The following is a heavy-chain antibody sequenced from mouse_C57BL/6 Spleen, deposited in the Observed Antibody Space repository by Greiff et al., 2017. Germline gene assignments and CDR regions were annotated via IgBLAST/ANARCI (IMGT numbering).Heavy chain of an antibody. CDR2: IDPSDSYT. J-gene: IGHJ1*03. D-gene: IGHD4-1*01. V-gene: IGHV1-50*01. Sequence: VQLQQPGAELVKPGASVKLSCKASGYTFTSYWLQWVKQRPGQGLEWIGEIDPSDSYTNYNQKFKGKATLTVDTSSSTAYMQLSSLTSEDSAVYYCASSNWDRYFDVWGTGTTVTVSS. CDR1: GYTFTSYW. CDR3: ASSNWDRYFDV.